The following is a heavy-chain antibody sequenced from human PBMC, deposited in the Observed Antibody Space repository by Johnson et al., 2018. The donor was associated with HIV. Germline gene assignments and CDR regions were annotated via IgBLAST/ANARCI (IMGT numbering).Heavy chain of an antibody. Sequence: QVQLVESGGGVVQPGRSLRLSCAASRFTFSSYAMHWVRQAPGKGLEWVAVISYDGSKKYYADSVKGRFTISRDNSKNTLYLQMNSLRAEEPAVYYCARDSGFEDHAGFDIWGQGTMVTVSS. J-gene: IGHJ3*02. CDR3: ARDSGFEDHAGFDI. CDR2: ISYDGSKK. CDR1: RFTFSSYA. V-gene: IGHV3-30*04. D-gene: IGHD5-12*01.